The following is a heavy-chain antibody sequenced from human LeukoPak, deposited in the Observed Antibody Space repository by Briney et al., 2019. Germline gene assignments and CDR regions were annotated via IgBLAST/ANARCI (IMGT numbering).Heavy chain of an antibody. CDR3: AHGGVTGTKY. Sequence: SGPTLVKPTQTLTLTCTFSGFSLSTNGVGVGWIRQPPGKALEWPALIYWDDDKRYSPSLKTRLSITKDTSKNQVVLTMTNMGPVDTATYYCAHGGVTGTKYWGQGTLVTVSS. V-gene: IGHV2-5*02. CDR1: GFSLSTNGVG. D-gene: IGHD1-20*01. J-gene: IGHJ4*02. CDR2: IYWDDDK.